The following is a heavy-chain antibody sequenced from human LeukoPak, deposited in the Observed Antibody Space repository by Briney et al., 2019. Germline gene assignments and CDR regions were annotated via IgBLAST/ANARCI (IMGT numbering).Heavy chain of an antibody. Sequence: GGSLRLSCAASGFTFSSYAMSWVRQAPGKGLEWVSATSGSGGSTYYADSVKGRFTISRDNSKNTLYLQMNSLRAEDTAVYYCAKDPSFDILTGYELDPWGQGTLVTVSS. D-gene: IGHD3-9*01. V-gene: IGHV3-23*01. CDR2: TSGSGGST. CDR1: GFTFSSYA. CDR3: AKDPSFDILTGYELDP. J-gene: IGHJ5*02.